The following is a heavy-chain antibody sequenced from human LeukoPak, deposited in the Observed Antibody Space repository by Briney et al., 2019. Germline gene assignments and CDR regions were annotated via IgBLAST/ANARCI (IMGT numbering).Heavy chain of an antibody. CDR2: IGSSGSTI. CDR1: GFTFSRYS. Sequence: GGSLRLSCAASGFTFSRYSLTWVRQAPGKGLEWVSYIGSSGSTIYYADSVKGRFTISRDNSKNTLYLQMNSLRAEDTAVYYCAKAHHLSGYSYGYLGPAWGQGTLVTVSS. V-gene: IGHV3-48*01. J-gene: IGHJ5*02. D-gene: IGHD5-18*01. CDR3: AKAHHLSGYSYGYLGPA.